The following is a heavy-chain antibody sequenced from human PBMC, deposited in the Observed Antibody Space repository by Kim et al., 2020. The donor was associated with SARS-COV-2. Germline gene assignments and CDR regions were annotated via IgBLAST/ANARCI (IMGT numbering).Heavy chain of an antibody. CDR2: IYANGDT. V-gene: IGHV4-4*07. D-gene: IGHD6-25*01. J-gene: IGHJ5*02. CDR3: AATVQRIWMGVNGNYNWFAP. Sequence: SETLSLTCTVSGDSLTNNYYWTWIRQPAGKGLEWIGRIYANGDTDYNPSLKSRVVMSLDTSRNYFSLQLTSMTAADTAVYYCAATVQRIWMGVNGNYNWFAPWGQGTLVTVSS. CDR1: GDSLTNNYY.